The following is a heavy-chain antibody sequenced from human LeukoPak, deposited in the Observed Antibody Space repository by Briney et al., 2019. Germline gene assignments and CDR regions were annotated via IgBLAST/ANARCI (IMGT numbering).Heavy chain of an antibody. D-gene: IGHD3-22*01. J-gene: IGHJ4*02. Sequence: ASVKVSCKASGYTFTAYAISWVRQAPGQGLEWMGWVSAYNGATNYAQKLQGRVTMTTDTSTSTAYMELRSLRSEDTAVYYCARATVNYYDSSGYYSWGQGTLVTVSS. V-gene: IGHV1-18*01. CDR2: VSAYNGAT. CDR3: ARATVNYYDSSGYYS. CDR1: GYTFTAYA.